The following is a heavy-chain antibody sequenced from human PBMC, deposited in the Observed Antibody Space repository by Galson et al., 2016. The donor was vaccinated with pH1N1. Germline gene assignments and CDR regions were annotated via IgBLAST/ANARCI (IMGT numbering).Heavy chain of an antibody. CDR2: ISYNGHDQ. D-gene: IGHD3-16*01. V-gene: IGHV3-30*03. CDR3: AREDWSYADTYYNGMDV. Sequence: SLRLSCAASGFSFDTYAMHWVRQAPGKGLEWVAFISYNGHDQSYADSLKGRFIISRDNSKNTLYLQLNSLRTEDTAVFYCAREDWSYADTYYNGMDV. CDR1: GFSFDTYA. J-gene: IGHJ6*01.